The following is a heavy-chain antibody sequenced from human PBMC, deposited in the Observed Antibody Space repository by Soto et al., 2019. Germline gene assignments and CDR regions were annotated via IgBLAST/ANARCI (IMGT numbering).Heavy chain of an antibody. V-gene: IGHV3-74*02. Sequence: EVQLVESGGGLVQPGGSLRLSCAGSGFTLSRYWIHWVRQAPGEGLVWVSRISGDGVHTDYAESVKGRFTVSRDIAKSTGYLQMNNLRAEDTAIYYCARLGFVGEGDFWGQGILVTVSS. J-gene: IGHJ4*02. D-gene: IGHD3-16*01. CDR3: ARLGFVGEGDF. CDR2: ISGDGVHT. CDR1: GFTLSRYW.